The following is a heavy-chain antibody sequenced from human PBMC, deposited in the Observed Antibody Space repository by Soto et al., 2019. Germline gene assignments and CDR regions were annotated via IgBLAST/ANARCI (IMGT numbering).Heavy chain of an antibody. D-gene: IGHD3-16*01. CDR1: GFTFWSFS. J-gene: IGHJ4*02. V-gene: IGHV3-30-3*01. CDR3: ARGSAGHYDAGTLLD. Sequence: VESGGGVVQPGRSLRLSCAAAGFTFWSFSIHWVRQAPCKGLEWLAVISNDGINEYYADSVKGRFTISRDNSKNTQYLVLNSLRDEDTAVYYCARGSAGHYDAGTLLDWGQGTLVNVSS. CDR2: ISNDGINE.